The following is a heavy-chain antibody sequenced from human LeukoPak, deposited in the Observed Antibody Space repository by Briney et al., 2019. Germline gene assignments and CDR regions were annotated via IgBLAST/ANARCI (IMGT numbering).Heavy chain of an antibody. Sequence: SQTLSLTCTVSGGSISSGSYYWSWIRHPAGKGLEWIGRIYTSGSTNYNPSLKSRVTISVDTSKNQFSLKLSSVTAADTAVYYCARGIATTLLYYFDYWGQGTLVTVSS. CDR3: ARGIATTLLYYFDY. CDR2: IYTSGST. D-gene: IGHD2-15*01. J-gene: IGHJ4*02. V-gene: IGHV4-61*02. CDR1: GGSISSGSYY.